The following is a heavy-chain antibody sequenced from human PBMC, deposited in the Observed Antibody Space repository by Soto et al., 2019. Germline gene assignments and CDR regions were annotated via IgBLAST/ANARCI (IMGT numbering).Heavy chain of an antibody. V-gene: IGHV3-11*01. CDR3: ASFRGDGYYNF. Sequence: QVQLVESGGGLVKPGGSLRLSCAASGFTLSDYYMTWIRQAPGKGLEWVSDISISGTTIHYADSVSGRFTISRDNAKNSLWLQMNTLRAEDTAVYYCASFRGDGYYNFWGQGTLVTVSS. J-gene: IGHJ4*02. CDR1: GFTLSDYY. D-gene: IGHD3-9*01. CDR2: ISISGTTI.